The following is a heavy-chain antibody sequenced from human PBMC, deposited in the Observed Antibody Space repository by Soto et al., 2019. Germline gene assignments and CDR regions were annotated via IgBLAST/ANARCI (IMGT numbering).Heavy chain of an antibody. D-gene: IGHD2-15*01. CDR3: AKPRQSTSLLLYYFDY. V-gene: IGHV3-30*18. CDR2: ISYDGSNK. Sequence: QVQLVESGGGVVQPGRSLRLSCAASGFTFSSYGMHWVRQAPGTGLEWVAVISYDGSNKSYADSVKGRFTISRDNSKNTLYLQMNSLRAEDTAVYYCAKPRQSTSLLLYYFDYWGQGTLVTVSS. J-gene: IGHJ4*02. CDR1: GFTFSSYG.